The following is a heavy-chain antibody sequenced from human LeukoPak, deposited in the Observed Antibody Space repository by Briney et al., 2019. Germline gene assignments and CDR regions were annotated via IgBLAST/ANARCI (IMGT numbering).Heavy chain of an antibody. CDR2: IYHSGST. V-gene: IGHV4-38-2*01. Sequence: PSETLSLTCAVSGYSISSGYYWGWIRRPPGKGLEWIGSIYHSGSTYYNPSLKSRVTISVDTSKNQFSLKLSSVTAADTAVYYCARPGSGNYYAYWGQGTLVTVSS. D-gene: IGHD3-10*01. CDR1: GYSISSGYY. J-gene: IGHJ4*02. CDR3: ARPGSGNYYAY.